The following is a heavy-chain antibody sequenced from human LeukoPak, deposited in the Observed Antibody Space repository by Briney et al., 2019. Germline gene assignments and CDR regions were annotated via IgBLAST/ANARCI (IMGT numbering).Heavy chain of an antibody. CDR3: ARVSKAANPTSDSPWFDP. J-gene: IGHJ5*02. Sequence: GGSLRLSCAASGFTFSDYYMTWLRQAPGKGLEWVSYITTNGYYTNYADSVKGRFTMSRDNAKKSLYLQMDSLRAEDTAVYYCARVSKAANPTSDSPWFDPWGQGTLVTVSS. CDR2: ITTNGYYT. V-gene: IGHV3-11*05. CDR1: GFTFSDYY. D-gene: IGHD2-15*01.